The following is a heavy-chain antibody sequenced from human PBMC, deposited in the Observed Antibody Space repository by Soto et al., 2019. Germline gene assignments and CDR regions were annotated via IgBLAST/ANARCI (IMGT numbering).Heavy chain of an antibody. Sequence: SETLSLTCAVSGVSIHNSHSFWGWIRQPPGKGLEFIANVYYSGGAHYNPSFKSRVTISVDTTTNQVSLRMSSVTATDTAVYFCGRVVEGATRHTDFDSWGQGTLVTVSS. CDR1: GVSIHNSHSF. CDR3: GRVVEGATRHTDFDS. V-gene: IGHV4-39*01. CDR2: VYYSGGA. D-gene: IGHD2-21*01. J-gene: IGHJ5*01.